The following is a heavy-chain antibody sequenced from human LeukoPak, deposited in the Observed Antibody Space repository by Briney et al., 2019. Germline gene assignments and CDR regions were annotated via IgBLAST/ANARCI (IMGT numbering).Heavy chain of an antibody. CDR2: ISAYNGNT. J-gene: IGHJ5*02. V-gene: IGHV1-18*01. Sequence: ASVKVSCKASGYTFTSYGISWVRQAPGQGLEWMGWISAYNGNTNYAQKLQGRVTMTTDTSTSTAYMELRSLRSDDTAVYYRARAPRVNIVVVPAASGNWFDPWGQGTLVTVSS. CDR1: GYTFTSYG. D-gene: IGHD2-2*01. CDR3: ARAPRVNIVVVPAASGNWFDP.